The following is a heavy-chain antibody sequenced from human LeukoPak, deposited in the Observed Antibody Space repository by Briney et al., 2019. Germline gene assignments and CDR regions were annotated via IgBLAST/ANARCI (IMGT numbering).Heavy chain of an antibody. D-gene: IGHD2/OR15-2a*01. Sequence: PGGSLRLSCAASGFTFSSYWMSWVRQAPGRGLEWVANIKQDGSEKCYVDSVKGRFTISRDNSKNTLYLQMNSLRAEDTAVYYCARTTVNYYYMDVWGKGTTVTLSS. CDR1: GFTFSSYW. CDR3: ARTTVNYYYMDV. J-gene: IGHJ6*03. CDR2: IKQDGSEK. V-gene: IGHV3-7*03.